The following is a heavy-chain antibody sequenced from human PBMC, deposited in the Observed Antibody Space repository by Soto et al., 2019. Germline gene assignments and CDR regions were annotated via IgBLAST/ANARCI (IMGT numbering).Heavy chain of an antibody. CDR3: ARSPYCTNGVCHGDY. Sequence: RASVKVSCKASGYTFTGYYMHWVRQAPGQGLEWMGWINPNSGGTNYAQKFQGWVTMTRDTSISTAYMELSRLRSDDTAVYYCARSPYCTNGVCHGDYWGQGTLVTVSS. CDR1: GYTFTGYY. V-gene: IGHV1-2*04. CDR2: INPNSGGT. J-gene: IGHJ4*02. D-gene: IGHD2-8*01.